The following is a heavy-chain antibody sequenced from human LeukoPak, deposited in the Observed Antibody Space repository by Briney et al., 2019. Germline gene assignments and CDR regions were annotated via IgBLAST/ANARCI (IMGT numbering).Heavy chain of an antibody. J-gene: IGHJ4*02. CDR1: GFTLSIYA. CDR2: ITDSGGAT. V-gene: IGHV3-23*01. Sequence: GSLRLSCAASGFTLSIYAMSWVRQAPGKGLEWVSTITDSGGATYHADSVKGRFTISRDNSKNTLYLQMNSLRAEDTAVYYCAQRAQLPKRHFDYWGQGTLVTVSS. D-gene: IGHD2-2*01. CDR3: AQRAQLPKRHFDY.